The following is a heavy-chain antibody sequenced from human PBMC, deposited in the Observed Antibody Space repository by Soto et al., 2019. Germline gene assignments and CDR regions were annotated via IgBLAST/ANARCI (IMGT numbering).Heavy chain of an antibody. Sequence: PGGSLRLSCAASGFTFSSYALSWVRQAPGKGLEWVSGFSASDGGTQYADSVKGRFTISRDNSKNTLFLEMNSLTAEDTAVYYCEKSRVAADGTGAFDIWGQGTMVTVSS. D-gene: IGHD6-13*01. J-gene: IGHJ3*02. CDR3: EKSRVAADGTGAFDI. V-gene: IGHV3-23*01. CDR1: GFTFSSYA. CDR2: FSASDGGT.